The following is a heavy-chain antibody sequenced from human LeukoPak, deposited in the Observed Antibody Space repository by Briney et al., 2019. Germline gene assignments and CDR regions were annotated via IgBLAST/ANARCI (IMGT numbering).Heavy chain of an antibody. D-gene: IGHD3-16*01. V-gene: IGHV1-69*06. CDR3: ARVYDYVWGSFYPFAFDI. CDR1: GGTFSSYA. J-gene: IGHJ3*02. CDR2: IIPIFGTA. Sequence: SVKVSCKASGGTFSSYAISWVRQAPGQGLEWMGGIIPIFGTANYAQKFQGRVTITADKSTSTAYMELSSLRSEDTAVYYCARVYDYVWGSFYPFAFDIWGQGTMVTVSS.